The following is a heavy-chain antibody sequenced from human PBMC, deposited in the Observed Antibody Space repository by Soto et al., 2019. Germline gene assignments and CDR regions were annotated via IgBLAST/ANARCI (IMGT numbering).Heavy chain of an antibody. J-gene: IGHJ4*02. CDR1: GYTFTSYG. V-gene: IGHV1-18*01. CDR2: ISAYNGNT. CDR3: ARSNIVVVPAAHDYFDY. Sequence: GASVKVSCKASGYTFTSYGISWVRQAPGQGLEWMGWISAYNGNTNYAQKLQGRVTMTTDTSTSTAYMELRSLRSDDTAVYYCARSNIVVVPAAHDYFDYWGQGTLVTVS. D-gene: IGHD2-2*01.